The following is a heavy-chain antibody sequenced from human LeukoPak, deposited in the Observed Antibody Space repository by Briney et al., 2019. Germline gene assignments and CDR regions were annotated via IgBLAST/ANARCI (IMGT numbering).Heavy chain of an antibody. D-gene: IGHD6-6*01. V-gene: IGHV5-51*01. CDR3: ASASSSSSTWVE. CDR1: GYSFTTYW. Sequence: GESLKISCKGSGYSFTTYWIGWVRQTPGKGLEWMGIIYPGDFETRYSPSFQGQVTISADKSISTAYLQWSSLKASDTAMYYCASASSSSSTWVEWGQGTLVTVSS. J-gene: IGHJ4*02. CDR2: IYPGDFET.